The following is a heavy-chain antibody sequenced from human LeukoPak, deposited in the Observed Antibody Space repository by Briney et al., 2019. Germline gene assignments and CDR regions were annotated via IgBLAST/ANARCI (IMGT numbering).Heavy chain of an antibody. CDR3: ARVSVAGYSSSWYPFDY. J-gene: IGHJ4*02. CDR1: GDSISSYY. D-gene: IGHD6-13*01. CDR2: IYISGSI. V-gene: IGHV4-4*07. Sequence: SETLSLTCTVSGDSISSYYWSWIRQPAGKGLEWIGRIYISGSIDYDPSLKSRVTMSVDPSKNQLSLELSSVTAADTAVYYCARVSVAGYSSSWYPFDYWGQGILVTVSS.